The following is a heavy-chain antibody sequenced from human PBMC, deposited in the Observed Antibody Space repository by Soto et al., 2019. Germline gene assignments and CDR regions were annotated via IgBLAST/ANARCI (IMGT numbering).Heavy chain of an antibody. CDR3: ARVAVSGTIDY. D-gene: IGHD6-19*01. V-gene: IGHV1-2*02. CDR1: GYSTTGYY. Sequence: QVQLVQSGAEVKKPGASVRVSCKASGYSTTGYYLDWVRQAPGHGLEWMGWINPNRGATDYAQKFQGRVTLTRDTSINTAYMELSSLTSDDTAVYYCARVAVSGTIDYWGQGTLVTVSS. J-gene: IGHJ4*02. CDR2: INPNRGAT.